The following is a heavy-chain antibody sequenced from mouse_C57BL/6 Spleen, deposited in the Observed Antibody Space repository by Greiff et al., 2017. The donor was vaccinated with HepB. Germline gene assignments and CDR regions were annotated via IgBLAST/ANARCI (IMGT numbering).Heavy chain of an antibody. CDR2: IDPENGDT. J-gene: IGHJ3*01. CDR3: TTYGYYPWFAY. Sequence: VTLKESGAELVRPGASVKLSCTASGFNIKDDYMHWVKQRPEQGLEWIGWIDPENGDTEYASKFQGKATITADTSSNTAYLQLSSLTSEDTAVYYCTTYGYYPWFAYWGQGTLVTVSA. CDR1: GFNIKDDY. D-gene: IGHD2-3*01. V-gene: IGHV14-4*01.